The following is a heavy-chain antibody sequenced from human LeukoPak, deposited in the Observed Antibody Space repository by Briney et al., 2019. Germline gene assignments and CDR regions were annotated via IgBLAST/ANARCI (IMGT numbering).Heavy chain of an antibody. J-gene: IGHJ4*02. D-gene: IGHD3-22*01. V-gene: IGHV3-23*01. CDR2: ISGGGGNT. Sequence: GGPLRLSCAASGFTFSSYAMSWVRQAPGKGLEWVSTISGGGGNTYYADSVKGRFTISRDNSKNTLYVQVNSLGTEDTAAYYCAKGSYYDSSGSFYFDYWGQGTLVIVSS. CDR3: AKGSYYDSSGSFYFDY. CDR1: GFTFSSYA.